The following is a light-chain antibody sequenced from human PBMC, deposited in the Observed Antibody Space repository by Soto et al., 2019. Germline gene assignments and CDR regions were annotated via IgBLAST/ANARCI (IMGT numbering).Light chain of an antibody. Sequence: EIVLTQSPATLSLSPGERATLSFWASQSIRNHLAWCHQKPGQAPRLLIYGASTRATGVPARFSGSGSGTEFTLTISSLQSEDFAVYYCQQYDDWPTTFGQGTKVDIK. CDR3: QQYDDWPTT. J-gene: IGKJ1*01. CDR2: GAS. CDR1: QSIRNH. V-gene: IGKV3-15*01.